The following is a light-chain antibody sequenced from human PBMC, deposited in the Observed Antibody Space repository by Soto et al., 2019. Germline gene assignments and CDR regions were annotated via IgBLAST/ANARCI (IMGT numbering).Light chain of an antibody. Sequence: DIQMTQSPSTLSASVGDIVIINFRASQSISSWLAWYQQKPGKAPKLLIYKASSLESGVPSRFSGSGSGTEFTLTISSLQPDDFATYYCQQYNSYSTFGQGTKVDI. CDR3: QQYNSYST. J-gene: IGKJ1*01. CDR2: KAS. CDR1: QSISSW. V-gene: IGKV1-5*03.